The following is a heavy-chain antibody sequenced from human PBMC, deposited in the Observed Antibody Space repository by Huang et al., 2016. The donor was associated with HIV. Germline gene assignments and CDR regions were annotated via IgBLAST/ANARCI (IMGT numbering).Heavy chain of an antibody. CDR3: ARGQLGSYGDYDVLY. CDR2: ISLMFGTP. V-gene: IGHV1-69*13. D-gene: IGHD4-17*01. J-gene: IGHJ4*02. CDR1: GGTFSKYA. Sequence: QVQLVQSGAEVKTPGSSVKVSCKASGGTFSKYAISWVRQAPGQGLEWMGGISLMFGTPNYARKFQGRVTITADDSTSTTYVEVSSLRSEDTALYYCARGQLGSYGDYDVLYWGQGTLVTVSS.